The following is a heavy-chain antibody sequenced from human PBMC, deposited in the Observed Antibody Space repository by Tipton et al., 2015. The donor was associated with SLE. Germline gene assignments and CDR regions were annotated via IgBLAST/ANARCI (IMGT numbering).Heavy chain of an antibody. CDR1: GDSISSYY. J-gene: IGHJ3*02. V-gene: IGHV4-59*08. D-gene: IGHD4-17*01. CDR2: IYYSGST. Sequence: TLSLTCTVSGDSISSYYWSWIRQPPGKGLEWIGYIYYSGSTNYNPSLKSRVTISVDTSKNQFSLKLSSVTAADTAVYYCARNTVIDAFDIWGQGTMVTVSS. CDR3: ARNTVIDAFDI.